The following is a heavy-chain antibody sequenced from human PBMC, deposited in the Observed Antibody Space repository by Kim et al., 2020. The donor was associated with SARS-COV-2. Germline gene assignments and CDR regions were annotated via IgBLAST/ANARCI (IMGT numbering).Heavy chain of an antibody. V-gene: IGHV4-34*01. CDR2: INHSGST. Sequence: SETLSLTCAVYGGSFSGYYWSWIRQPPGKGLEWIGEINHSGSTTYNPSLKSRVTISVDTSKNQFSLKLSSVTAADTAVYYCARAPLGRIPDYLGQGTLVT. J-gene: IGHJ4*02. D-gene: IGHD1-26*01. CDR1: GGSFSGYY. CDR3: ARAPLGRIPDY.